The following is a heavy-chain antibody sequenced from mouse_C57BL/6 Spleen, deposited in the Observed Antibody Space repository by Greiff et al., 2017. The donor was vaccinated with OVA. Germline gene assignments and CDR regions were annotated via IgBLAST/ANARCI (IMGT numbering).Heavy chain of an antibody. Sequence: VQLQQSGAELARPGASVKLSCKASGYTFTSYGISCVKQRTGQGLEWIGEIYPRSGNTYYNQKFKGKATLTADKSSSTAYMELRSLTSEDSAVYFCAREDYYGSRGNWYFDVWGTGTTVTVSS. J-gene: IGHJ1*03. D-gene: IGHD1-1*01. CDR1: GYTFTSYG. V-gene: IGHV1-81*01. CDR3: AREDYYGSRGNWYFDV. CDR2: IYPRSGNT.